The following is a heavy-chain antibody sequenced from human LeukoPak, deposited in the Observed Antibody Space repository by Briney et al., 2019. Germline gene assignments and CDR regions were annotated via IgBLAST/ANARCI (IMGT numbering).Heavy chain of an antibody. J-gene: IGHJ5*02. CDR2: IDWDDDK. CDR1: GFSLSTSGMR. D-gene: IGHD6-6*01. Sequence: SGPTLVNPTQTLTLTCTFSGFSLSTSGMRVSWIRQPPGKALEWLARIDWDDDKFYSTSLKTRLTISKDTSKNQVVLTMTNMDPVDTATYYCARTGYSSSSYWFDPWGQGTLVTVSS. CDR3: ARTGYSSSSYWFDP. V-gene: IGHV2-70*04.